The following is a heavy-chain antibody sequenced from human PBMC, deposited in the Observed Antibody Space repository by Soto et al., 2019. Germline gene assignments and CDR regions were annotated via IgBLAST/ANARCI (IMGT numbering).Heavy chain of an antibody. Sequence: EVHLVEAGGGLVKPGESLTLSCAASGFTFGSFTLNWVRQAPGEGLEWVSSISSSSAYIYYAESVKGRFTISRDNARSTLYLQMNSLRLDDTAVYFCARDGLTFGGDWGQGTLVAVSS. D-gene: IGHD3-16*01. V-gene: IGHV3-21*06. CDR3: ARDGLTFGGD. CDR1: GFTFGSFT. J-gene: IGHJ4*02. CDR2: ISSSSAYI.